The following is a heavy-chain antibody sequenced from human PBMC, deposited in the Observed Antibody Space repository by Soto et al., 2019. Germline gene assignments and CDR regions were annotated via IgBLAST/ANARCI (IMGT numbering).Heavy chain of an antibody. CDR1: GGTFSSYA. CDR2: IIPIFGTA. Sequence: RASVKVSCKASGGTFSSYAISWVRQAPGQGLEWMGGIIPIFGTANYAQKFQGRVTITADESTSTAYMELSSLRSEDTAVYYCASSVMELERTMSIRYGMDVWGQGTTVTVSS. CDR3: ASSVMELERTMSIRYGMDV. J-gene: IGHJ6*02. V-gene: IGHV1-69*13. D-gene: IGHD1-1*01.